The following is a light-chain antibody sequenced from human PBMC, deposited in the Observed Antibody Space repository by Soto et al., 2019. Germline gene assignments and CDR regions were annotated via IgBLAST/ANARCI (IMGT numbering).Light chain of an antibody. CDR1: QSVSRSY. V-gene: IGKV3D-7*01. CDR3: QQDYSRLT. CDR2: GAS. J-gene: IGKJ3*01. Sequence: PGERVTLSCRASQSVSRSYLTWYQQKPGQAPRLLIYGASTRATIIPARFSGSGSGTAFTLPISRLQPDDLAVYYCQQDYSRLTFGPGNKVDIK.